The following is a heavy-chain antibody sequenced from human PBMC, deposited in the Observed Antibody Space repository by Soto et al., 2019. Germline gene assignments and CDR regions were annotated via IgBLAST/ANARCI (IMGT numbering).Heavy chain of an antibody. D-gene: IGHD3-10*01. J-gene: IGHJ4*02. CDR2: IWYDGTSK. CDR1: GFTFSSYG. CDR3: ARGTQSYYYGSGSR. Sequence: GGSLRLSCAASGFTFSSYGMHWVRQAPGKGLEWVAVIWYDGTSKYYADSVKGRFTISRDNSKNTLYLQMNSLRAEDTAVYYCARGTQSYYYGSGSRWGQGTLVTVSS. V-gene: IGHV3-33*01.